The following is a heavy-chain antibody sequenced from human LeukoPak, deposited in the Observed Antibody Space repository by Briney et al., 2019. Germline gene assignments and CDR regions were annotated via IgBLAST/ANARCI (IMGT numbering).Heavy chain of an antibody. J-gene: IGHJ4*02. CDR3: AKDRPTVYSSSWLHFLDS. CDR1: GFTFSSYG. CDR2: ISGSGGGT. V-gene: IGHV3-23*01. D-gene: IGHD6-13*01. Sequence: GGSLRLSCAAYGFTFSSYGMIWVRQAPGKGLEWVSGISGSGGGTYLAASVKGRSTISRDNSKNKMYLQMNSLRADATAVYYCAKDRPTVYSSSWLHFLDSWGQGTLVTVSS.